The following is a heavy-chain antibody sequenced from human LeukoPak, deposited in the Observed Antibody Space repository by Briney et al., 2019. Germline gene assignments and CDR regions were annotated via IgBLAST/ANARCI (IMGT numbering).Heavy chain of an antibody. CDR3: ARMGDFDY. CDR2: ISSSNSYI. J-gene: IGHJ4*02. D-gene: IGHD3-16*01. CDR1: GLSFINYA. Sequence: GGSLRLSCVASGLSFINYAMTWVRQAPGKGLEWVSSISSSNSYIYYADSVKGRFTISRDNAKNSLYLQMNSLRAEDTAVYYCARMGDFDYWGQGTLVTVSS. V-gene: IGHV3-21*01.